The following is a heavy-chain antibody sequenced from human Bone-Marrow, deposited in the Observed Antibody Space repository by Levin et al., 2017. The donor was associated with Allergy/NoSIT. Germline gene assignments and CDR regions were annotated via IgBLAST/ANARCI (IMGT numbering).Heavy chain of an antibody. Sequence: VSGPTLVKPTQTLTLTCTFSGFSLSTSGVGVGWIRQPPGKALEWLALIYWDDDKRYSPSLKSRLTITKDTSKNQVVLTMTNMDPVDTATYYCAHSSTADFWSGKPSNWFDPWGQGTLVTVSS. V-gene: IGHV2-5*02. CDR3: AHSSTADFWSGKPSNWFDP. CDR1: GFSLSTSGVG. J-gene: IGHJ5*02. D-gene: IGHD3-3*01. CDR2: IYWDDDK.